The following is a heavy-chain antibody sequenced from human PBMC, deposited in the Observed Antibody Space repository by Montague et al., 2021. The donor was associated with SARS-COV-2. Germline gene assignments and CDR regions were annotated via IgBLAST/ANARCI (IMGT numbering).Heavy chain of an antibody. CDR2: ISGSGGST. V-gene: IGHV3-23*01. CDR1: GFTFSSYA. Sequence: SLRLSCAASGFTFSSYAMSWVRQAPGKGLEWVSAISGSGGSTYYADSVKGRFTISRDNSKNTLYLQMNSLRAEDTAVYYCAKEGVLWFGEISGDLPDYWGQGTLVTVSS. D-gene: IGHD3-10*01. CDR3: AKEGVLWFGEISGDLPDY. J-gene: IGHJ4*02.